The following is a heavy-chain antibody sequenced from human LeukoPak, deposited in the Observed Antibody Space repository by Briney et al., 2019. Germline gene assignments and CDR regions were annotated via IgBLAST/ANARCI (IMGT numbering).Heavy chain of an antibody. CDR2: IWYDGSNK. CDR3: ARGGRTTWHGMDV. V-gene: IGHV3-33*01. J-gene: IGHJ6*02. Sequence: GRSLRLSCEASGFTFSTYGMHWVRQAPGKGLGWVAVIWYDGSNKNYADSVKGRFTISRDNSKNTLYLQMNSLRAEDTAVYYCARGGRTTWHGMDVWGQGTTVTVSS. CDR1: GFTFSTYG. D-gene: IGHD4-17*01.